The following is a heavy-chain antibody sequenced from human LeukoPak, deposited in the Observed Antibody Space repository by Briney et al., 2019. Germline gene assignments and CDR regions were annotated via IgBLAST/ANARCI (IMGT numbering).Heavy chain of an antibody. CDR1: GFTFSSYA. D-gene: IGHD3-10*01. J-gene: IGHJ4*02. Sequence: GGSLRLSCAASGFTFSSYAMSWVRQAPGKGLEWVANIKQDGTERYYVDSVKGRFTISRDNAKNSLYLQMNSLRVEDTAVYYCAKVAKYYYGSETYYFFEHWGQGTPVTASS. CDR3: AKVAKYYYGSETYYFFEH. CDR2: IKQDGTER. V-gene: IGHV3-7*01.